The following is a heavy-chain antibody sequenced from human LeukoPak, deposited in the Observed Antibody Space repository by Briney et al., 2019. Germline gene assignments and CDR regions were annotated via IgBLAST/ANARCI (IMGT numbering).Heavy chain of an antibody. J-gene: IGHJ4*02. CDR1: GFSFSRYS. Sequence: PGGSLRLSCAASGFSFSRYSMNWVRQAPGKGLEWISYIVSVTDGITHYAESVKGRFTISRDNAKNSLYLQMNSLRAEDTAVYYCAREHYDFWSGHSLDYWGQGTLVTVSS. CDR2: IVSVTDGIT. D-gene: IGHD3-3*01. V-gene: IGHV3-48*04. CDR3: AREHYDFWSGHSLDY.